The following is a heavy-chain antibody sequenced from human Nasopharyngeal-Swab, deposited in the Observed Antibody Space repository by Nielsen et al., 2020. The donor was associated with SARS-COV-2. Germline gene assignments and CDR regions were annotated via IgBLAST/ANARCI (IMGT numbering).Heavy chain of an antibody. CDR2: INHSGST. CDR3: ARAILNLGRGDYMDV. V-gene: IGHV4-34*01. Sequence: PGKGLEWIGEINHSGSTNYNPSLKSRVTISVDTSKNQFSLKLSSVTAADTAVYYCARAILNLGRGDYMDVWGKGTTVTVSS. J-gene: IGHJ6*03. D-gene: IGHD1-1*01.